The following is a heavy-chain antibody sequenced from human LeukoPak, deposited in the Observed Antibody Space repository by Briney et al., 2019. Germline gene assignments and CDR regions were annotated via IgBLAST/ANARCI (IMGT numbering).Heavy chain of an antibody. V-gene: IGHV4-61*01. Sequence: SETLSLTCTVSGGSVSSGRYFWTWIRQPPGKGLEWIGYIYYSRSTNYNPSLKSRVTISLDTSKNQFSLKLHTVTAADTAVYYCAEGSTLYYGMDVWGQGTTVTVSS. CDR1: GGSVSSGRYF. CDR3: AEGSTLYYGMDV. J-gene: IGHJ6*02. CDR2: IYYSRST. D-gene: IGHD2-2*01.